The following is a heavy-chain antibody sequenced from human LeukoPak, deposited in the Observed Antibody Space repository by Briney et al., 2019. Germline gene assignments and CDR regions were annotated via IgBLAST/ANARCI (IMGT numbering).Heavy chain of an antibody. V-gene: IGHV3-30-3*01. CDR2: ISYDGSNK. D-gene: IGHD1-26*01. CDR1: GFTFSSYA. J-gene: IGHJ4*02. Sequence: GGSLRLSCAASGFTFSSYAMHWVRQAPGKGLEWVAVISYDGSNKYYADSVKGRFTISRDNSKNTLYLQMNSLRAEDTAVYYCASLMYSGGYGGFDYWGQGTLVTVSS. CDR3: ASLMYSGGYGGFDY.